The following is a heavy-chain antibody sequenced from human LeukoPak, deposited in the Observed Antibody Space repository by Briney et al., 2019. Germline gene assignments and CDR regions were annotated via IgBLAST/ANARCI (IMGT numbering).Heavy chain of an antibody. CDR1: GGSFSCYY. Sequence: AETLSLTCGVCGGSFSCYYGSLLRQPPGKGLEWMVETYHSGSTNYNPSLKSRVTISVDKSKNLFSLELNSVTAADTAVYYCARYGSGRYIDYWGQGTLVTVSS. CDR2: TYHSGST. J-gene: IGHJ4*02. D-gene: IGHD3-10*01. V-gene: IGHV4-34*01. CDR3: ARYGSGRYIDY.